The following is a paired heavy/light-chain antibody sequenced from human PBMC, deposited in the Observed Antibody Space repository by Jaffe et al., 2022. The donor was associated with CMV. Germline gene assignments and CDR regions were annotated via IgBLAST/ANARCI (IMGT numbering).Light chain of an antibody. CDR1: QSVLYSSDNKNY. V-gene: IGKV4-1*01. J-gene: IGKJ3*01. CDR2: WAS. CDR3: QHYYSNPPT. Sequence: DIVMTQSPDSLAVSLGERATINCKSSQSVLYSSDNKNYLAWYQQKPGRPPKLLIYWASTRESGVPDRFSGSGSGTDFTLTISSLQAEDVAVYYCQHYYSNPPTFGPGTKVDIK.
Heavy chain of an antibody. J-gene: IGHJ3*02. D-gene: IGHD2-15*01. CDR1: GSSISSYY. V-gene: IGHV4-59*01. CDR2: IHHSGST. CDR3: ARTYCSGGTCYDLFDI. Sequence: QVQLQESGPGLVKPSETLSLTCTVSGSSISSYYWSWIRQPPGKGLELIGYIHHSGSTHYNTALKSRVTISIDMSKNQFSLNLRSVTAADTAVYFCARTYCSGGTCYDLFDIWGQGTMVTVSS.